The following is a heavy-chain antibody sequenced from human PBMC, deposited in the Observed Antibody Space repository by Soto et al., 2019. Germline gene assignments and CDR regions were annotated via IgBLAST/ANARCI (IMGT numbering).Heavy chain of an antibody. CDR2: IYSGGST. CDR3: ARVARFFYDY. D-gene: IGHD3-3*01. J-gene: IGHJ4*02. Sequence: VPLVESGGGLVQPGGSLRLSCAASGFTVSSNFMSWVRQAPGKGLEWVSVIYSGGSTYYADSVKGRFTISRDNSNNTLYLQMNSLRAEDTAVYYCARVARFFYDYWGQGTLVTVSS. CDR1: GFTVSSNF. V-gene: IGHV3-66*01.